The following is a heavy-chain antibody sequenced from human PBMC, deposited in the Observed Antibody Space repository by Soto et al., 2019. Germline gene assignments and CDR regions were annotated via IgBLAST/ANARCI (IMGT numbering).Heavy chain of an antibody. CDR1: GFTFSSYG. CDR2: IWYDGSNK. CDR3: ARAGLRFSFQRIWVDYYYYGMDV. D-gene: IGHD3-3*01. J-gene: IGHJ6*02. V-gene: IGHV3-33*01. Sequence: QVQLVESGGGVGQPGRSLRLSCAASGFTFSSYGMHWVRQAPGKGLEWVAVIWYDGSNKYYADSVKGRFTISRDNSKNTLYLQMNSLRAEDTAVYYCARAGLRFSFQRIWVDYYYYGMDVWGQGTTVTVSS.